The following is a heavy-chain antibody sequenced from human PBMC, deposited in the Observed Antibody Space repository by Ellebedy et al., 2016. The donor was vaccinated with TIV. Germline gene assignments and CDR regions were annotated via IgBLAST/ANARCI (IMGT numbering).Heavy chain of an antibody. CDR2: IKKDGSEK. D-gene: IGHD2-15*01. CDR1: GFTFSSYW. J-gene: IGHJ6*02. Sequence: PGGSLRLSCAASGFTFSSYWMDWVRQAPGKGLDWVANIKKDGSEKYYVDSVKARFTISRDNAKNSLYLQMNSLRAEDTAVYYGARDRIMYGMDVWGQGTTVTVSS. CDR3: ARDRIMYGMDV. V-gene: IGHV3-7*03.